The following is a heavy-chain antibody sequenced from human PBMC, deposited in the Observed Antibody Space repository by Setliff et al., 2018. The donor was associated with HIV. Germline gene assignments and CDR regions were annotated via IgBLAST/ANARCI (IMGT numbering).Heavy chain of an antibody. CDR1: GYSFTNYW. V-gene: IGHV5-51*01. Sequence: PGESLKISCTGSGYSFTNYWIGWVRQMPGKGLEWMGIIFPGDSGTRYSPSFQGQVTISADTSISTAYLQWRSLKASDTAMYYCARQPGRAAMGRENYYYYYMDVWGKGTTVTVSS. D-gene: IGHD2-2*01. CDR2: IFPGDSGT. J-gene: IGHJ6*03. CDR3: ARQPGRAAMGRENYYYYYMDV.